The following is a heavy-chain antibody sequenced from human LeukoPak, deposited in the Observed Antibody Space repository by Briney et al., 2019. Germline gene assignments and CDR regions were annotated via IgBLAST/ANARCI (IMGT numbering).Heavy chain of an antibody. D-gene: IGHD5-12*01. CDR1: RFTFSSYA. V-gene: IGHV3-21*01. CDR3: VRELVAPAAGAFDI. Sequence: KPGGSLRLSCAASRFTFSSYAMNWVRQAPGKGLEWVSSMGSSGTNGYYADSVKGRFIISRDNAKNSLFLQMNSLRAEDSALYYCVRELVAPAAGAFDIWGQGTLVTVSS. J-gene: IGHJ3*02. CDR2: MGSSGTNG.